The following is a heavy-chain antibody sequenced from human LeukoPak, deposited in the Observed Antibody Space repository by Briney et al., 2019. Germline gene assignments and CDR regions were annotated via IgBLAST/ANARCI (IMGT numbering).Heavy chain of an antibody. D-gene: IGHD6-13*01. J-gene: IGHJ4*02. CDR2: IDHSGRT. CDR1: GGSFSGYY. Sequence: SETLSLTCAVYGGSFSGYYWSWIRQPPGKGLEWIGEIDHSGRTNSNPSLKSRVTISVDMPKNQFSLRLTSVTAADTAVYYCARKSIVTAGRKPYDYWDQGTLVTVSS. V-gene: IGHV4-34*01. CDR3: ARKSIVTAGRKPYDY.